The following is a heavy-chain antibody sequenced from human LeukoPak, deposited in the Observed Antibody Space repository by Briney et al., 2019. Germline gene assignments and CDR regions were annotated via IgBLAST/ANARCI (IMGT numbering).Heavy chain of an antibody. D-gene: IGHD3-3*01. CDR1: GFMFSSYW. Sequence: GGPLRLSCAASGFMFSSYWMSWVRQAPGKVLEWVATIKPDGSQKYYVEIMKGRFTISRDNTKNSLYLQTNSLRAEDTAVYYCARDYDFWSGYYSDYFNAWGQGILVTVSS. J-gene: IGHJ4*02. V-gene: IGHV3-7*01. CDR2: IKPDGSQK. CDR3: ARDYDFWSGYYSDYFNA.